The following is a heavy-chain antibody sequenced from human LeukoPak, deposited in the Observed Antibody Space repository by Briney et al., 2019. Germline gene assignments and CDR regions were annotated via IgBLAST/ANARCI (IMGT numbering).Heavy chain of an antibody. CDR3: ARDRGKYYYDSSGYQPDAFDI. CDR2: IYTSGST. J-gene: IGHJ3*02. D-gene: IGHD3-22*01. V-gene: IGHV4-4*07. CDR1: GGSISSYY. Sequence: SETLSLTCTVSGGSISSYYWSWIRQPAGKGLEWIGRIYTSGSTNYNPSLKSRVTMSVDTSKNQFSLKLSSVTAADTAVYYCARDRGKYYYDSSGYQPDAFDIWGQGTMVTVSS.